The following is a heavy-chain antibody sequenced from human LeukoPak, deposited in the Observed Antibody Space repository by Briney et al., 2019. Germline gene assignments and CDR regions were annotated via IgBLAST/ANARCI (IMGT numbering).Heavy chain of an antibody. Sequence: PGGSLRLSCAASGFTFSSYSMNWVRQAPGKGLEWVSSISSSSSYIYYADSVKGRFTISRDNAKSSLYLQMNSLRAEDTAVYYCAREGGAGFDYWGQGTLVTVSS. CDR2: ISSSSSYI. CDR1: GFTFSSYS. CDR3: AREGGAGFDY. D-gene: IGHD3-16*01. J-gene: IGHJ4*02. V-gene: IGHV3-21*01.